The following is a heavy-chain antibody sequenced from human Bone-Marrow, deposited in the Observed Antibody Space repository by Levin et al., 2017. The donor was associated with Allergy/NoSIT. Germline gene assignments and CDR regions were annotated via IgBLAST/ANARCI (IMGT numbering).Heavy chain of an antibody. Sequence: GSLRLSCTVTGRSNSSHYWSWIRQPPGKGLEWIAYIYNTGSSFYNPSLKSRVTISIDTSTNQFSLKVRSVTAADTAMYYCANVHPLRFDTFDIWGQGTMVTVSS. J-gene: IGHJ3*02. CDR1: GRSNSSHY. D-gene: IGHD3-16*01. CDR3: ANVHPLRFDTFDI. CDR2: IYNTGSS. V-gene: IGHV4-59*11.